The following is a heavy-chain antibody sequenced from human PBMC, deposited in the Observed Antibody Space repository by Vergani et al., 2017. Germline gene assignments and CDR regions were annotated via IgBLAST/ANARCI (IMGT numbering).Heavy chain of an antibody. V-gene: IGHV3-21*01. CDR2: ISSSSYI. J-gene: IGHJ6*03. CDR3: ARDALGYCSSTSCPRPYYNYMDV. D-gene: IGHD2-2*01. CDR1: GFTFSSYS. Sequence: EVQLVESGGGLVKPGGSLRLSCAASGFTFSSYSLNWVRQAPGKGLEWVSSISSSSYIYYADSVKGRFTISRDNAKNSLYLQMNSLRAEDTAVYYCARDALGYCSSTSCPRPYYNYMDVWGKGTTVTVSS.